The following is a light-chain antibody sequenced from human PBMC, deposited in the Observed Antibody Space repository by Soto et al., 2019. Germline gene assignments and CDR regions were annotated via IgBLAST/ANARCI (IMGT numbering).Light chain of an antibody. Sequence: QSVLTQPPSVSGAPGQRVTISCTGSSSNIGAGYDVHWYQQLPGTAPKLLISGNGNRPSGVPDRFSGSKSGTSASLAITGLQAEYEADYYCQSYDSSLSGSEVFGTGTMVTVL. CDR3: QSYDSSLSGSEV. J-gene: IGLJ1*01. CDR2: GNG. CDR1: SSNIGAGYD. V-gene: IGLV1-40*01.